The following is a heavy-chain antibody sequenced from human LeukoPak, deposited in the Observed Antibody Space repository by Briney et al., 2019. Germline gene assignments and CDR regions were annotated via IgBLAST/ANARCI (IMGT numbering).Heavy chain of an antibody. J-gene: IGHJ3*01. Sequence: PGGSLRLSCAASGFTFSTYAMNWVRQAPGRGLEWVSSISSSSTYIYYADSLKDRFTISRDSAKSSLFLQMNSLRAEDTAVYYCARDQYSSTWYRGAFDVWGQGTMVSVSA. CDR1: GFTFSTYA. CDR3: ARDQYSSTWYRGAFDV. CDR2: ISSSSTYI. D-gene: IGHD6-13*01. V-gene: IGHV3-21*01.